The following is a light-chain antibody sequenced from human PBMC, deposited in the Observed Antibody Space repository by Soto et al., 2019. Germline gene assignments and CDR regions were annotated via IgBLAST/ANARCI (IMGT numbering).Light chain of an antibody. CDR1: SSDVGSYNL. V-gene: IGLV2-23*03. Sequence: QSALTQPASVSGSPGQSITISCTGTSSDVGSYNLVSWYQQHPDKAPKVMIHEGSKRPSGVSGRFSGSKSGNTASLTISGLQAEDEADYYCCSYARGNTFVFGTGTNHTVL. CDR3: CSYARGNTFV. J-gene: IGLJ1*01. CDR2: EGS.